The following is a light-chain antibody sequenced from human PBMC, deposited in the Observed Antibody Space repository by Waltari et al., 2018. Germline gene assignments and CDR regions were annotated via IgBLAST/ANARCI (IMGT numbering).Light chain of an antibody. CDR1: STNVGFYNL. J-gene: IGLJ3*02. V-gene: IGLV2-23*02. Sequence: QSALTQPASVSGSPAQSITIPCHGTSTNVGFYNLVPWYQQHPNKTPKLIIYEVLERPSGVSNRFSGSKSGNTASLTISGLQAEDETDYYCCSYAGRNIWVFGGGTKLTVL. CDR2: EVL. CDR3: CSYAGRNIWV.